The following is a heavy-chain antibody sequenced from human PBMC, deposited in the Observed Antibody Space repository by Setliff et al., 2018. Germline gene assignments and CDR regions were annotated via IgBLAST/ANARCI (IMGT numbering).Heavy chain of an antibody. V-gene: IGHV5-51*01. J-gene: IGHJ3*02. CDR1: GYTFTNYW. CDR2: LKPGDSGI. D-gene: IGHD6-25*01. Sequence: GESLKISCQGSGYTFTNYWIGWVRQMPGKGLEWMGILKPGDSGIRYSPSFQGQVTLSADTSIATAYLHWTGLKASDTAMYYCARLGAPASHDAFDIWGQGTMVTVSS. CDR3: ARLGAPASHDAFDI.